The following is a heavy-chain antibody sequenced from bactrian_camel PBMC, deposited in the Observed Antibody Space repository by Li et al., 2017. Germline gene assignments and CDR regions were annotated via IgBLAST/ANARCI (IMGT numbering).Heavy chain of an antibody. CDR3: AADGVNLQLARGYSY. CDR1: GHTYSSSC. V-gene: IGHV3S54*01. D-gene: IGHD6*01. Sequence: HVQLVESGGGSVQPGGSLRLSCGASGHTYSSSCMGWFRQAPGKEREGVTHIFTDAGTTYYGDSVKGRFTISKDNAKNTLYLQMNSLKVEDTAMYYCAADGVNLQLARGYSYWGQGTQVTVS. J-gene: IGHJ4*01. CDR2: IFTDAGTT.